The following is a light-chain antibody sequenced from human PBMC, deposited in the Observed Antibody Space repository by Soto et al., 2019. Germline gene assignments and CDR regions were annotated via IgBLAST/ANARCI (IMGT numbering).Light chain of an antibody. CDR1: QGISDY. V-gene: IGKV1-27*01. Sequence: DIQMTQSPSSLSASVGDRVTITCRASQGISDYLAWYQQKPGKVPKLLIYAASTLQSGVPSRFSGSGSGTDFTLTISSLKPEDVATYYCQKYNSATWTVGQGSKVEIK. J-gene: IGKJ1*01. CDR3: QKYNSATWT. CDR2: AAS.